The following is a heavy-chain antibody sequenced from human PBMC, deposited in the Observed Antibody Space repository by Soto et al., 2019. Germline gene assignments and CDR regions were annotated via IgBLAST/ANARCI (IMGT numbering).Heavy chain of an antibody. J-gene: IGHJ6*02. V-gene: IGHV1-2*02. CDR2: INPQTGGT. CDR1: GYTFTGYY. CDR3: ARERYQVISDGMDV. D-gene: IGHD2-2*01. Sequence: ASVKVSCKASGYTFTGYYIHWVREAPGQGLEWMGWINPQTGGTSYGQKFQGRVTLSRDTSINTAYLELSRLRFDDAAVYVCARERYQVISDGMDVWGQGTTVTVSS.